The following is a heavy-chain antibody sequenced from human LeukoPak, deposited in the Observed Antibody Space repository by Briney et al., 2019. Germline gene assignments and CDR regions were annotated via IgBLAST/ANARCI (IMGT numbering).Heavy chain of an antibody. Sequence: GGSLRLSCAASGFTFSSYWMHWVRQAPGKGLVWVSRIKSDGSSTSHADSVKGRLTISRDNAKNTLYLQMNSLRAEDTAVYYCARDHLSSGSSPDYYYYYYMDVWGKGTTVTISS. CDR1: GFTFSSYW. D-gene: IGHD6-19*01. CDR2: IKSDGSST. J-gene: IGHJ6*03. V-gene: IGHV3-74*01. CDR3: ARDHLSSGSSPDYYYYYYMDV.